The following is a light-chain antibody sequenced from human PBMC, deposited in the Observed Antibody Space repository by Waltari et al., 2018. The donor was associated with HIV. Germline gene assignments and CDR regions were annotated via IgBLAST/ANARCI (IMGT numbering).Light chain of an antibody. J-gene: IGLJ2*01. V-gene: IGLV2-14*01. CDR2: DVS. CDR1: SSAIGPYNY. CDR3: SSYTSSSTPVV. Sequence: QSALTQPASVSGSPGQSITISCTGTSSAIGPYNYVSWYQPHPGKAPKLMIYDVSNRPSGVSNRFSGSKSGNTASLTISGLQAEDEADYYCSSYTSSSTPVVFGGGTKLTVL.